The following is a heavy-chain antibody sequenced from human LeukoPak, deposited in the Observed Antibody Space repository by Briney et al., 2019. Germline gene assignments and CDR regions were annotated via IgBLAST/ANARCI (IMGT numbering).Heavy chain of an antibody. V-gene: IGHV3-30*18. J-gene: IGHJ4*02. CDR2: ISYDGGNK. Sequence: GRSLRLSCAASGFTFSSYGMHWVRQAPGKGLEWVAVISYDGGNKYHADSVKGRFTISRDNSKNTLYLQMNSLRAEDTAVYYCAKDDDSRNFDYWGQGTLVTVSS. CDR3: AKDDDSRNFDY. CDR1: GFTFSSYG. D-gene: IGHD3-22*01.